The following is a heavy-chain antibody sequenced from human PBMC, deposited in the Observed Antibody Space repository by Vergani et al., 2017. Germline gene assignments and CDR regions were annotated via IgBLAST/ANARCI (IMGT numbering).Heavy chain of an antibody. Sequence: EVMLVQSGAEVKKPGESLKISCKGSGYTFTDYWIGWVRQMSGKGLEWMGIINPDDSDTRYSPSFQGQVTISADKSINTAYLQSSSLKASDTAIYYCTKLLGATNYGNDAVDIWGQGTKVTVSA. V-gene: IGHV5-51*01. J-gene: IGHJ3*02. CDR3: TKLLGATNYGNDAVDI. CDR1: GYTFTDYW. D-gene: IGHD3-16*01. CDR2: INPDDSDT.